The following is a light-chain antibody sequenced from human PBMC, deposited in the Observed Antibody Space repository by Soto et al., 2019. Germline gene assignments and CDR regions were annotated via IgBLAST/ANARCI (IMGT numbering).Light chain of an antibody. V-gene: IGKV1-12*01. CDR2: GAT. J-gene: IGKJ3*01. CDR3: QQVADFPLT. CDR1: QDVRNW. Sequence: IQMTQPPSTVSASVGDRVTITCRASQDVRNWIAWYQQRPGKAPKYLIHGATTLESGVPSRFSGSGSGTDFTLTISNVQPEDFAAYYCQQVADFPLTFGPGTKVNIK.